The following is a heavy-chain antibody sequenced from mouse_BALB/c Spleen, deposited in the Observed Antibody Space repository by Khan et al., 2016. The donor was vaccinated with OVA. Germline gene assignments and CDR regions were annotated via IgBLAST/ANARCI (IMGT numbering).Heavy chain of an antibody. J-gene: IGHJ4*01. Sequence: EVELVESGGGLVQPGGSLKLSCAASRFTFSSNTMSWVRQTPEKRLEWVAYITNGGGNTYYPDTVKGRFTISRDNAKNTLYLQMSSLKSEDTAMYYCARIPTFITTALDYWGQGTSVTVSS. V-gene: IGHV5-12-2*01. D-gene: IGHD1-2*01. CDR2: ITNGGGNT. CDR1: RFTFSSNT. CDR3: ARIPTFITTALDY.